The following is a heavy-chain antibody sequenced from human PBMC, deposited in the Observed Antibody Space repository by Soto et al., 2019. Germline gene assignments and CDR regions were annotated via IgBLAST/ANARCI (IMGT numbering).Heavy chain of an antibody. CDR3: ARDRPQRGVAVAVPTAYYGMDV. J-gene: IGHJ6*02. Sequence: GGSLRLSCAASGFTFRSYAMHWVRQAPGKGLEWVAIISYDEIYKYYADSVKGRFTISRDNSKNTLYLQMNSLRTEDTAVYYCARDRPQRGVAVAVPTAYYGMDVWGQGTTVTVSS. CDR2: ISYDEIYK. D-gene: IGHD6-19*01. CDR1: GFTFRSYA. V-gene: IGHV3-30-3*01.